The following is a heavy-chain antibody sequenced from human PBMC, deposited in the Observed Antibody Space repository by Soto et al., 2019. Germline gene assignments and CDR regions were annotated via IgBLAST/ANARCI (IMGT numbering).Heavy chain of an antibody. Sequence: EVQLVESGGGLVKPGGSLRLSCAASGFTFSSYSMNWVRQAPGKGLEWVSSISSSSSYIYYADSVKGRFTISRDNAKNSLYLQMNRLRAEDTAVYYCARDGKQLVPTDYWGQGTLVTVSS. D-gene: IGHD6-13*01. CDR1: GFTFSSYS. J-gene: IGHJ4*02. V-gene: IGHV3-21*01. CDR2: ISSSSSYI. CDR3: ARDGKQLVPTDY.